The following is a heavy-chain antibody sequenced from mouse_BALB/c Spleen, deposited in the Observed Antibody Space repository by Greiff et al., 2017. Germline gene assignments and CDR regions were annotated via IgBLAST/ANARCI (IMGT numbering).Heavy chain of an antibody. Sequence: EVQRVESGGGLVKPGGSLKLSCAASGFTFSSYAMSWVRQSPEKRLEWVAEISSGGSYTYYPDTVTGRFTISRDNAKNTLYLEMSSLRSEDTAMYYCARVRPNYFDVWGAGTTVTVSS. CDR1: GFTFSSYA. CDR2: ISSGGSYT. D-gene: IGHD2-12*01. J-gene: IGHJ1*01. V-gene: IGHV5-9-4*01. CDR3: ARVRPNYFDV.